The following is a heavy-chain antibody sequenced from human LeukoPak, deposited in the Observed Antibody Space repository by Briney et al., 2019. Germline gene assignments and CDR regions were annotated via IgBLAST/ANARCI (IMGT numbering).Heavy chain of an antibody. CDR3: ARRRYCSSTSCGYYYYGMDV. D-gene: IGHD2-2*01. Sequence: ASVKVSFKASGYTFTSYGISWVRQAPGQGLEWMGWISAYNGNTNYAQKLQGRVTMTTDTSTSTAYMELRSLRSDDTAVYYCARRRYCSSTSCGYYYYGMDVWGQGTTVTVSS. V-gene: IGHV1-18*01. CDR2: ISAYNGNT. CDR1: GYTFTSYG. J-gene: IGHJ6*02.